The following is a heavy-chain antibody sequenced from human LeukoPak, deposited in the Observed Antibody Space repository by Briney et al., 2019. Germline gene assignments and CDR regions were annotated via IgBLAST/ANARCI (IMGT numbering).Heavy chain of an antibody. CDR1: GFTFSSYW. CDR2: IKQDGSEK. J-gene: IGHJ4*02. CDR3: AREDSPRLIPLDY. Sequence: GGSLRLSCAASGFTFSSYWMSWVRQAPGKGLEWVANIKQDGSEKYYVDSVKGRFTISRDNAKNSLYLQMNSLRAEDTAVYYCAREDSPRLIPLDYWGQGTLVTVSS. V-gene: IGHV3-7*01. D-gene: IGHD3-22*01.